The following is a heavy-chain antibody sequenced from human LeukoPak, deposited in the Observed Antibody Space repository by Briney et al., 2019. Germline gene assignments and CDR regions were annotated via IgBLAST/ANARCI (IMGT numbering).Heavy chain of an antibody. V-gene: IGHV3-23*01. D-gene: IGHD6-6*01. Sequence: GGSLRLSCAASGFTLSSYAMSWVRQAPGKGLEWVSAISGSGGSTYYADSVKGRFTISRDNSKNTLYLQMNSLRAEDTAVYYCAKTRYSSSRELFDYWGQGTLVTVSS. CDR3: AKTRYSSSRELFDY. CDR1: GFTLSSYA. J-gene: IGHJ4*02. CDR2: ISGSGGST.